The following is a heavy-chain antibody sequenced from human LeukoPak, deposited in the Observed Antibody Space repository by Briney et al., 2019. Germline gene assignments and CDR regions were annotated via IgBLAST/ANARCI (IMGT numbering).Heavy chain of an antibody. V-gene: IGHV3-7*01. Sequence: GGSLRLSCAASGFTFSSYAMSWVRQAPGKGLEWVANIKQDGSEKYYVDSVKGRFTISRDNAKSSLYLQMNSLRAEDTAVYYCARISSYYDFWSGYTDYFDYWGQGTLVTVSS. D-gene: IGHD3-3*01. CDR3: ARISSYYDFWSGYTDYFDY. CDR2: IKQDGSEK. CDR1: GFTFSSYA. J-gene: IGHJ4*02.